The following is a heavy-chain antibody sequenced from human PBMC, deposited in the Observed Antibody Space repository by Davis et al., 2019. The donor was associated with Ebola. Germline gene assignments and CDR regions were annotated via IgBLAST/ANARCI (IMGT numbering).Heavy chain of an antibody. CDR1: GGSVSSGSYY. V-gene: IGHV4-61*01. D-gene: IGHD6-6*01. CDR3: ARDKSIAAPNYYYGMDV. J-gene: IGHJ6*02. CDR2: IYYSGST. Sequence: PSETLSLTCTVSGGSVSSGSYYWSWIRQPPGKGLEWIGYIYYSGSTNYNPSLKSRVTISVDTSKNQFSLKLSSVTAVDTAVYYCARDKSIAAPNYYYGMDVWGQGTTVTVSS.